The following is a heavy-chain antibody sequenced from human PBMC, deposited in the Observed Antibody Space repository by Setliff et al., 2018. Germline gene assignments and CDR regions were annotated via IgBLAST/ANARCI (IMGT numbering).Heavy chain of an antibody. J-gene: IGHJ3*02. CDR2: IYTSGST. CDR3: ARDPVVVVAAMSGAFDI. D-gene: IGHD2-15*01. V-gene: IGHV4-61*09. Sequence: SETLSLTCTVSGGSISSGSYYWSWIRQPAGKGLEWIGHIYTSGSTNYNPSLKSRVTISVDTSKNQFSLKLSSVTAADTAVYYCARDPVVVVAAMSGAFDIWGQGTMVTVSS. CDR1: GGSISSGSYY.